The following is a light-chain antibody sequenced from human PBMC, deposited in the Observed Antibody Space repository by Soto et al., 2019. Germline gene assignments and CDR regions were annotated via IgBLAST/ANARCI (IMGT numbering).Light chain of an antibody. Sequence: DIQMTQSPSSVSASVGDRVTITCRASQDISSWLAWYQQKPRKAPKLLIYAASSLQSGVPSTFSGSGSGTDFTLTISSLQPEDFATYYCQQANSFPLTFGGGTKVEIK. J-gene: IGKJ4*01. CDR1: QDISSW. CDR3: QQANSFPLT. V-gene: IGKV1-12*01. CDR2: AAS.